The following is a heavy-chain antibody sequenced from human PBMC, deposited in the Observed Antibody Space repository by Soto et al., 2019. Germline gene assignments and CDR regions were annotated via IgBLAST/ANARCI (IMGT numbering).Heavy chain of an antibody. CDR3: IRGRRYYERGGVFDI. J-gene: IGHJ3*02. CDR1: GFTFSYYS. V-gene: IGHV3-48*02. CDR2: ISNSGSPI. Sequence: EVQLVESGGGLVQPGGSLRLSCVASGFTFSYYSLNWVRQAPGKGLEWISYISNSGSPIYYVDSVKGRFTISRDNAKDSLYLQMNSLRDEDTAVYYCIRGRRYYERGGVFDICGQGTMVTVSS. D-gene: IGHD3-10*01.